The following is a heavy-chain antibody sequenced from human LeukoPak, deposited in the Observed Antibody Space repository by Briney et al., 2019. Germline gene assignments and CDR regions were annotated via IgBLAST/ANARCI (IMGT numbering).Heavy chain of an antibody. CDR3: ARDEGSYDYLWGSYRYNWFDP. CDR1: GFTFNTYA. CDR2: ISYDGSSK. V-gene: IGHV3-30*04. J-gene: IGHJ5*02. D-gene: IGHD3-16*02. Sequence: GGSLRLSCSASGFTFNTYAMHWVRQAPGKGLEWVALISYDGSSKYYADSLKGRFTISRDNSKNTLYLQVNSLRSEDTAVYYCARDEGSYDYLWGSYRYNWFDPWGQGTLVTVSS.